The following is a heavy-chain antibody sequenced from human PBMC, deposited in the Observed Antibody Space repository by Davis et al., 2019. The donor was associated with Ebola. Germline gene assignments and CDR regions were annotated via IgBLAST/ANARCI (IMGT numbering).Heavy chain of an antibody. Sequence: ASVKVSCKASGYPFTGYYIHWVRQVPGQGLEWMGCINPKSGDTNLAQQFQGRVTMTRDTSISTAYMELSGLGSDDTAVYYCARDDSSGSFGPDYWGQGTLVTVSS. CDR3: ARDDSSGSFGPDY. D-gene: IGHD3-22*01. V-gene: IGHV1-2*02. CDR1: GYPFTGYY. J-gene: IGHJ4*02. CDR2: INPKSGDT.